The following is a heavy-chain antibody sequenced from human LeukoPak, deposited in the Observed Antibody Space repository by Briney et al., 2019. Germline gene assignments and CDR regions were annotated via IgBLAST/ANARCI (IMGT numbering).Heavy chain of an antibody. D-gene: IGHD2-15*01. CDR2: INPNSGRT. Sequence: GASVKVSCKASGYTFTGYYMHWVRQAPGQGLEWMGWINPNSGRTNYAQKFQGRVTMTRDTSISTAYMELSRLRSEDTAVYYCARVRYCSGGSCYAYYYYGMDVWGQGTTVTVSS. J-gene: IGHJ6*02. V-gene: IGHV1-2*02. CDR3: ARVRYCSGGSCYAYYYYGMDV. CDR1: GYTFTGYY.